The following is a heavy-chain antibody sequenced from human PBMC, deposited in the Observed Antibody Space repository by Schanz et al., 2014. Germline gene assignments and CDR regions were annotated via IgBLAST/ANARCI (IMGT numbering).Heavy chain of an antibody. CDR3: ARDTTWRLDL. J-gene: IGHJ2*01. Sequence: QVQLQQWGAGLLKPSETLSLTCAVYGGSFSSNYWSWIRQPPGKGLEWIGFISYSGSTYYNPSLKSRVTISLDPSKTQFSLTLTSLTAADTAVYYCARDTTWRLDLWGRGTLVTVSS. D-gene: IGHD1-1*01. CDR2: ISYSGST. CDR1: GGSFSSNY. V-gene: IGHV4-34*02.